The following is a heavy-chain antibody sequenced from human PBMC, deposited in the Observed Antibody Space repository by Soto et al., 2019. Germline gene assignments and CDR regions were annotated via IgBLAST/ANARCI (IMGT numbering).Heavy chain of an antibody. CDR2: IYPGDHET. J-gene: IGHJ4*02. CDR1: GYTFSNFW. CDR3: ARSPRSSPCFDL. V-gene: IGHV5-51*01. D-gene: IGHD6-13*01. Sequence: PGESLKISCQCSGYTFSNFWIGWVRQLPGQGLEWMGIIYPGDHETRYSPSFLGKVTISAEKSINTAYLQWSSLEASDSAFYFCARSPRSSPCFDLWGQGALVTVSS.